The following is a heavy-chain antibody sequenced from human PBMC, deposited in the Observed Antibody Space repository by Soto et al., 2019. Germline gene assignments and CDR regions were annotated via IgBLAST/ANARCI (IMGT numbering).Heavy chain of an antibody. J-gene: IGHJ5*02. CDR2: INAGNGNT. Sequence: QVQLVQSGAEVKEPGASVRVSCKAFGCTFTACDIHWLRQAPGPGLEWMGWINAGNGNTRSSRKFQGRVIITRDTSATTAYLEVDSLRSEDTAIYYCARVAPSGGSVPRFDPWGQGTLLTVSS. CDR1: GCTFTACD. D-gene: IGHD3-10*01. CDR3: ARVAPSGGSVPRFDP. V-gene: IGHV1-3*01.